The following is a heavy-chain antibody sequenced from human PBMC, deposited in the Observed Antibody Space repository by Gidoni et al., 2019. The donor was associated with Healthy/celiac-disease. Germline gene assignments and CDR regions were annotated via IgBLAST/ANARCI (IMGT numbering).Heavy chain of an antibody. CDR3: AKRRGEDYDFWSGYSTLSDYYYGMDV. V-gene: IGHV3-23*01. D-gene: IGHD3-3*01. CDR1: GFTFSSYA. Sequence: EVQLLESGGGLVQPGGSLRLSCAASGFTFSSYAMSWVRQAPGKGLGWVSAISGSGGSTYYADSVKGRFTISRDNSKNTLYLQMNSLRAEDTAVYYCAKRRGEDYDFWSGYSTLSDYYYGMDVWGQGTTVTVSS. CDR2: ISGSGGST. J-gene: IGHJ6*02.